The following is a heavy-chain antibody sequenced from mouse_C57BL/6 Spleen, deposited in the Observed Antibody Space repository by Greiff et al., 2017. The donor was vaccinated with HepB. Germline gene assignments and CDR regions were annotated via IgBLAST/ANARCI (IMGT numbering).Heavy chain of an antibody. D-gene: IGHD1-1*01. Sequence: EVKLQESGGDLVKPGGSLKLSCAASGFTFSSYGMSWVRQTPDKRLEWVATISSGGSYTYYPDSVKGRFTISRDNAKNTLYLQMSSLKSEDTAMYYCARKDGSSFYWYFDVWGTGTTVTVSS. CDR3: ARKDGSSFYWYFDV. V-gene: IGHV5-6*01. CDR1: GFTFSSYG. CDR2: ISSGGSYT. J-gene: IGHJ1*03.